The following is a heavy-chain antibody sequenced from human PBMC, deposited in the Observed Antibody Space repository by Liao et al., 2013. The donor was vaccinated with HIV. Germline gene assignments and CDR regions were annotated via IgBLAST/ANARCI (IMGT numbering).Heavy chain of an antibody. D-gene: IGHD6-6*01. V-gene: IGHV4-34*02. J-gene: IGHJ4*02. CDR2: INDGGST. CDR3: SLEYQLPEVQWRRESREL. Sequence: QVQLQQWGAGLLKPSETLSLHCGVSDRSFSTFFWSWIRQAPGKGLEWIGEINDGGSTHYNASLQSRATISMDTSKRQVSLRLRSVTAADTATYFCSLEYQLPEVQWRRESRELWGQGNLGHRLP. CDR1: DRSFSTFF.